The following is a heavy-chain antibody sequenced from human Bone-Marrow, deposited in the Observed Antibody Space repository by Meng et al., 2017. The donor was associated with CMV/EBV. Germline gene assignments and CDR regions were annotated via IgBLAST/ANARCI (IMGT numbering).Heavy chain of an antibody. Sequence: LTFSDYYMSWIRQAPGKGLEWVSHITSSGTTIYYADSVKGRFTISRDNAKNLLYLQMDSLRVEDTAVYYCAREIVATIRGAAGNWFDPWGQGTLVTVSS. J-gene: IGHJ5*02. V-gene: IGHV3-11*01. D-gene: IGHD5-12*01. CDR3: AREIVATIRGAAGNWFDP. CDR1: LTFSDYY. CDR2: ITSSGTTI.